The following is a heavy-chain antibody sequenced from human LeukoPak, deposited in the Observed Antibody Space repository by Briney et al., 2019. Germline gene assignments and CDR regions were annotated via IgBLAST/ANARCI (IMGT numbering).Heavy chain of an antibody. V-gene: IGHV4-59*01. J-gene: IGHJ4*02. CDR2: IYYSGST. D-gene: IGHD6-13*01. Sequence: SETLSLTCTVSGGSISSYYWSWIRQPPGKGLEWIGYIYYSGSTYYNPSLRSRVTISVDTSKNQFSLKLSSVTAADTAVYYCARSRGIISDSTLDYWGQGTLVTVSS. CDR3: ARSRGIISDSTLDY. CDR1: GGSISSYY.